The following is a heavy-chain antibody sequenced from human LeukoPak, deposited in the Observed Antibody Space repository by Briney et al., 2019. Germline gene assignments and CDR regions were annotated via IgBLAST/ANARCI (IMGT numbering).Heavy chain of an antibody. CDR3: ARLTTMTTTGGPFDY. CDR1: GFTFSRYE. D-gene: IGHD4-17*01. CDR2: ITSSGNTI. Sequence: GRSLRLSCAASGFTFSRYEMNCVRQAPGKGLEWVSYITSSGNTIYYADSVKGRFTISRDNAKTSLYLQMNSLRAEDTAVYYCARLTTMTTTGGPFDYWGQGTLVTVSS. V-gene: IGHV3-48*03. J-gene: IGHJ4*02.